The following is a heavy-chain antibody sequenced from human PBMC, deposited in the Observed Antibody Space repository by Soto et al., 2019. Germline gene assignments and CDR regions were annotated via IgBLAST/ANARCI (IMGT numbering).Heavy chain of an antibody. CDR2: INAGNGNT. J-gene: IGHJ4*02. CDR3: ASVSGFYSWDD. D-gene: IGHD3-22*01. CDR1: GYSFTSYA. Sequence: QVQLVQSGAEVKKPGASVKVSCKASGYSFTSYAMHWVRQAPGQRLEWMGWINAGNGNTKYSEKFQGRITITRDTSESTAYMDMSSLRSEDTAVYYCASVSGFYSWDDWGQGTLVTVSS. V-gene: IGHV1-3*01.